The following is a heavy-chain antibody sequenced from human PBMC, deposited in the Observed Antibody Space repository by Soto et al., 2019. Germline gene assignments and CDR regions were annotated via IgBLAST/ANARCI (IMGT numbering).Heavy chain of an antibody. Sequence: PGESLKISCKGSGYNFAGPWIAWVRQMPGKGLELMGIIYPSDSDTRYRPSFQGQVTISADKSISSAYLQWSSLRASDTAMYYCARGGVSTRTFDYWGQGTPVTVSS. V-gene: IGHV5-51*01. D-gene: IGHD3-3*01. CDR3: ARGGVSTRTFDY. CDR1: GYNFAGPW. J-gene: IGHJ4*02. CDR2: IYPSDSDT.